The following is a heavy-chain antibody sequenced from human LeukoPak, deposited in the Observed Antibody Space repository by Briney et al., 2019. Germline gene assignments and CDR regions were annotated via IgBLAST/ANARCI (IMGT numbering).Heavy chain of an antibody. CDR1: GFTVSSSY. Sequence: PGGSLRLSCAASGFTVSSSYMSWVRQAPGKGLEWVSVIYSGGSTYYADSVKGRFTISRDNSKNTLYLQMNSLRAEDTAVYYCARDNYYYYMDVWGKGTTVTISS. CDR3: ARDNYYYYMDV. V-gene: IGHV3-66*01. CDR2: IYSGGST. J-gene: IGHJ6*03.